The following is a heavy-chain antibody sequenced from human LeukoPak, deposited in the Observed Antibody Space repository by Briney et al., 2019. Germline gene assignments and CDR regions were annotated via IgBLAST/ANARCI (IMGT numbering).Heavy chain of an antibody. V-gene: IGHV3-48*03. Sequence: GWSLRLSYPVSGFPFSVYEMNWVRQAPGKGLEWVSNIGSSGAIRHYADSVKGRFSISRDNAENSLFLQMNSLRVEDTGIYYCALLAVASDFDYWGQGALVTVSS. D-gene: IGHD6-19*01. CDR3: ALLAVASDFDY. CDR1: GFPFSVYE. CDR2: IGSSGAIR. J-gene: IGHJ4*02.